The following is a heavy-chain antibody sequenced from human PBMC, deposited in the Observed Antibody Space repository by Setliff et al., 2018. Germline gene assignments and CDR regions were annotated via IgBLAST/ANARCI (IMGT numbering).Heavy chain of an antibody. CDR2: INPIFGTA. V-gene: IGHV1-69*13. CDR3: ANEHGTTVTVENYHYYMDV. CDR1: GYIFTDYF. D-gene: IGHD4-4*01. J-gene: IGHJ6*03. Sequence: SVKVSCKAPGYIFTDYFMYWVWQAPGQGLVWMGGINPIFGTAHYAQKFQVRVTITADESTSTAYMELSSLKSEDTAVYYCANEHGTTVTVENYHYYMDVWGKGTTVTVSS.